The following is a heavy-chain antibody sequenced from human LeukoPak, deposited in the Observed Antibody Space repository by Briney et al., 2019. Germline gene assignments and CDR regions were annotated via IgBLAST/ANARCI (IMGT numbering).Heavy chain of an antibody. J-gene: IGHJ5*02. Sequence: GGSLRLSCAASGFSFSSYWMIWVRQAPGKGLEWVANIKQDGSEKYYVDSVKGRFTISRDNAKNSLYLQMNSLRAEDTAVYYCARDFVVVPAAQVDSDVSPISNPWGQGTLVTVSS. CDR1: GFSFSSYW. V-gene: IGHV3-7*01. D-gene: IGHD2-2*01. CDR2: IKQDGSEK. CDR3: ARDFVVVPAAQVDSDVSPISNP.